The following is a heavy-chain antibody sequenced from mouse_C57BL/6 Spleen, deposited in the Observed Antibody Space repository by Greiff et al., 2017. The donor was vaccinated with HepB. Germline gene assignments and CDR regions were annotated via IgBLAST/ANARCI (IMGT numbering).Heavy chain of an antibody. D-gene: IGHD2-3*01. CDR3: TRGDDGYYLAWFAY. J-gene: IGHJ3*01. CDR2: IDPETGGT. V-gene: IGHV1-15*01. CDR1: GYTFTDYE. Sequence: VKLQESGAELVRPGASVTLSCKASGYTFTDYEMHWVKQTPVHGLEWIGAIDPETGGTAYNQKFKGKAILTADKSSSTAYMELRSLTSEDSAVYYCTRGDDGYYLAWFAYWGQGTLVTVSA.